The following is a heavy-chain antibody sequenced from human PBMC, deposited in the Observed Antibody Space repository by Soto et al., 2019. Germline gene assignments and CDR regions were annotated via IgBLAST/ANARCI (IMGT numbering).Heavy chain of an antibody. Sequence: ASVKVSCKASGYTFTSYYMHWVRQAPGQGLEWMGIINPSGGSTTYAQKFQGRVTISADKFTGTAYMELTGLRSDDTAVYYCAGDPDSHYNDSHASSYPWGQGTLVTVSS. J-gene: IGHJ5*02. D-gene: IGHD4-4*01. CDR1: GYTFTSYY. CDR2: INPSGGST. V-gene: IGHV1-46*01. CDR3: AGDPDSHYNDSHASSYP.